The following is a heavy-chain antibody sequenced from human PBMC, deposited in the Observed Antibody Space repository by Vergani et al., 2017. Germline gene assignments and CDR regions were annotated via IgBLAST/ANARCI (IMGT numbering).Heavy chain of an antibody. CDR2: IIPIFGIA. CDR3: AREPLPTRDYYYGMDV. J-gene: IGHJ6*02. Sequence: QVQLVQSGAEVKKPGSSVKVSCKASGGTFSSYAISWVRQAPGQGLEWMGGIIPIFGIANYAQKFQGRVTITADKSTSTAYMELSSLRSEDTAVYYCAREPLPTRDYYYGMDVWGQGTTVTVSS. D-gene: IGHD5-24*01. V-gene: IGHV1-69*17. CDR1: GGTFSSYA.